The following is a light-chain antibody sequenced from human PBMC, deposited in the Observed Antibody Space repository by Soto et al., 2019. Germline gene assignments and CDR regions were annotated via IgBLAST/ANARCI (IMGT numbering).Light chain of an antibody. J-gene: IGKJ1*01. CDR3: QQYGSSPTT. Sequence: EIVMTQSPATLSVSPGERATLSCRASHIVTSNYLAWYQQKPGQAPRLLFFGASIRATGIPDRFSGSGSGTDFTLTISRLEPEDSAVYHCQQYGSSPTTFGQGTKVDIK. CDR1: HIVTSNY. V-gene: IGKV3-20*01. CDR2: GAS.